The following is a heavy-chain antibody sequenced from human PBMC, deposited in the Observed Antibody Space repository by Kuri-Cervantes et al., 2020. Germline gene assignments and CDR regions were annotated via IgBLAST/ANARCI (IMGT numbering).Heavy chain of an antibody. CDR3: AKVRRVNYYFDY. D-gene: IGHD1-20*01. J-gene: IGHJ4*02. Sequence: GGSLRLSCTASGFTFDNYAMSWVRQAPGKGLEWVSSISGSGCSTYYADSVKGRFTISRDNSKNPLYLQMNSLRAEDTAVYYCAKVRRVNYYFDYWGQGTLVTVSS. V-gene: IGHV3-23*01. CDR1: GFTFDNYA. CDR2: ISGSGCST.